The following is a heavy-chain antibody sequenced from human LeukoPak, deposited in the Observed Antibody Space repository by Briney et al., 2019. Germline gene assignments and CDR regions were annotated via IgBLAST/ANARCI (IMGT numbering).Heavy chain of an antibody. CDR1: GFTVNNYE. D-gene: IGHD2-21*02. CDR2: INEGATTI. V-gene: IGHV3-48*03. J-gene: IGHJ4*02. CDR3: VSDRLLRSTNYFDY. Sequence: PGGSLRLSCAASGFTVNNYEMHWVLQAPGKGLEWISYINEGATTINYADSVWGRFTISRDNAQNSVHLQMNSLSDEDTAVYYCVSDRLLRSTNYFDYWGQGALVTVSS.